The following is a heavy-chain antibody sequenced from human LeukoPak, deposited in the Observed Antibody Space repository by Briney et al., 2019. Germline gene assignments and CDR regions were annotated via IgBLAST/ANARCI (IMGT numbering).Heavy chain of an antibody. J-gene: IGHJ4*02. CDR3: AKDSSGPAF. CDR1: GFTVSNTY. Sequence: SGGSLRLSCAASGFTVSNTYMSWVRQAPGKGLEWVSVIYSSGGTFYSESVKGRFTISRDYSKNTLYLRMNSLRVDDTAVYYCAKDSSGPAFWGQGTLVTVSS. D-gene: IGHD6-19*01. CDR2: IYSSGGT. V-gene: IGHV3-53*01.